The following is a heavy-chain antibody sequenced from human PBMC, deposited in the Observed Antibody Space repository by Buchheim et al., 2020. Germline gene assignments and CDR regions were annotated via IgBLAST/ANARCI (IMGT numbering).Heavy chain of an antibody. V-gene: IGHV1-46*04. CDR3: AGGGYCSSTSCRGWFDP. Sequence: QVQLVQSGAEVKKPGASVKVSCKASGYTFTSYYMHWVRQAPGQGLEWMGIINPSGGSTSYAQKLQGRVTMTRDTSTSQVDMELSSLRSEDTAVYYCAGGGYCSSTSCRGWFDPWGQGTL. CDR1: GYTFTSYY. D-gene: IGHD2-2*01. J-gene: IGHJ5*02. CDR2: INPSGGST.